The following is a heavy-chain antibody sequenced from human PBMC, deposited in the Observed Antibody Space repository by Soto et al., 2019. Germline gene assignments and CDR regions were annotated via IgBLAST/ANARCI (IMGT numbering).Heavy chain of an antibody. Sequence: QITLKESGPVLVKSTETLTLTCTVSGYSLSNARLGVSWIRQPPGKALEWLAHIFSNDEKSYNTSLESRLTSSNDISRNQVVLTMTNMDPVDTATYYWARLWTVERYLEDWGQGILVTVTS. V-gene: IGHV2-26*01. CDR2: IFSNDEK. CDR3: ARLWTVERYLED. CDR1: GYSLSNARLG. D-gene: IGHD2-2*02. J-gene: IGHJ1*01.